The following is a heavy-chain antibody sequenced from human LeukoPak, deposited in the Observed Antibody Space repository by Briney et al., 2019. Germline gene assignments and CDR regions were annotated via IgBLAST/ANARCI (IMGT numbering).Heavy chain of an antibody. CDR1: GFTLSGNW. D-gene: IGHD3-16*02. Sequence: GGSLRLSCAASGFTLSGNWMHWVRQAPGKGLVWVSRINSDGSSTSYADSVKGRFTISRDNAKNTLYLQMNSLRAEDTAVYYCASFPRADLDFIIIDYWGQGTLVTVSS. V-gene: IGHV3-74*01. CDR3: ASFPRADLDFIIIDY. J-gene: IGHJ4*02. CDR2: INSDGSST.